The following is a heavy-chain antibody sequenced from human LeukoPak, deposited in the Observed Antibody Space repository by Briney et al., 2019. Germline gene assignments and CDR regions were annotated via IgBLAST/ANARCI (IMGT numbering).Heavy chain of an antibody. D-gene: IGHD3-22*01. CDR1: GFTFSNYE. V-gene: IGHV3-48*03. J-gene: IGHJ1*01. CDR3: ATSRGYFFGWFQH. CDR2: IASSGSTI. Sequence: GGSLRLSCSASGFTFSNYEMNWVRQAPGKGLEWVSYIASSGSTIYYADSVKGRFTISRDNAKSSLYLQMNSLRADDTAVYYCATSRGYFFGWFQHWGQGTLVTVSS.